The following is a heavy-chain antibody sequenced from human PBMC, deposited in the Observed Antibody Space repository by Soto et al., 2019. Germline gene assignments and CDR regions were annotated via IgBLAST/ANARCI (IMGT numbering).Heavy chain of an antibody. Sequence: GASVKVSCKASGYTFTGYYMHWVRQAPGRGLEWMGWINPNSGGTNYAQKFQGWVTMTRDTSISTAYMELSRLRSDDTAVYYCARDGAYYYYYGMDVWGQGTTVTVSS. V-gene: IGHV1-2*04. J-gene: IGHJ6*02. CDR3: ARDGAYYYYYGMDV. CDR1: GYTFTGYY. CDR2: INPNSGGT.